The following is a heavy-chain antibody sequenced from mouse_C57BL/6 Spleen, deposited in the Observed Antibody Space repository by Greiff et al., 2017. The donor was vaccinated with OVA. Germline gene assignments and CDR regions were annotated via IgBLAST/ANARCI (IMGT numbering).Heavy chain of an antibody. CDR1: GYTFTDYN. CDR3: ASPFITTVVAQN. J-gene: IGHJ4*01. V-gene: IGHV1-22*01. CDR2: INPNNGGT. Sequence: VQLQQSGPELVKPGASVKMSCKASGYTFTDYNMHWVKQSHGKSLEWIGYINPNNGGTSYNQKFKGKATLTVNKSSSTAYMELRSLTSEDSAVYYCASPFITTVVAQNWGQGTSVTVSS. D-gene: IGHD1-1*01.